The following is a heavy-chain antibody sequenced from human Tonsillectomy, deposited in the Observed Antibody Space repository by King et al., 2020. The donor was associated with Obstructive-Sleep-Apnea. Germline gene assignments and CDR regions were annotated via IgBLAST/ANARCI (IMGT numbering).Heavy chain of an antibody. J-gene: IGHJ4*02. CDR1: GYSISSGYY. Sequence: QLQESGPGLVKPSETLSLTCTVSGYSISSGYYWGWIRQPPGKGLEWIGSIYHSGSTYYNPSLKSRVTISIDTSKNQFSLKLSSVTAAATAVYYCASPQGGAATGTNYWGQGTLVTVSS. V-gene: IGHV4-38-2*02. CDR3: ASPQGGAATGTNY. CDR2: IYHSGST. D-gene: IGHD6-13*01.